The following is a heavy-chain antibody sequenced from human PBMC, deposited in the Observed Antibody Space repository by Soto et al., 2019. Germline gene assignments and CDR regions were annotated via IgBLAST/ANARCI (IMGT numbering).Heavy chain of an antibody. CDR2: IYYSGST. Sequence: SETLSLTCTVSGGSISSYYWTWIRQPPGKGLEWIGYIYYSGSTNYNPFLKSRVTISVDTSKNQFSLKLSSVTAADTAVYYCATAHCSGGSCYHIWFDPWGQGTLVTVSS. J-gene: IGHJ5*02. V-gene: IGHV4-59*01. D-gene: IGHD2-15*01. CDR1: GGSISSYY. CDR3: ATAHCSGGSCYHIWFDP.